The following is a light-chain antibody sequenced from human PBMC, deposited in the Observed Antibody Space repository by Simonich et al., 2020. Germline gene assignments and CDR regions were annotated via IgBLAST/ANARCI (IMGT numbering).Light chain of an antibody. CDR3: SSYTSSSTWV. CDR2: DVS. V-gene: IGLV2-14*01. Sequence: QSSLTQPASVSGSPGQSITISCTGTSSDVGGYNYVSWYQQHPGKAPKLMIDDVSKRPSGVSNRFSGSKSGNTASLTISGLQAEYEADYYCSSYTSSSTWVFGGGTKLTVL. J-gene: IGLJ3*02. CDR1: SSDVGGYNY.